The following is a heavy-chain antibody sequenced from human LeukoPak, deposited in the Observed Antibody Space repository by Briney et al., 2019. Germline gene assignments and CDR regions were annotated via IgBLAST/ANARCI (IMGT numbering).Heavy chain of an antibody. CDR2: IWYDGSNK. CDR3: ARSNGLFYASGSYYPYYFEY. Sequence: PGRSLRLSCAASGFTFSSYGMHWVRQAPGKGLEWVAVIWYDGSNKYYADSVKGRFTISRDNAKNSLYLQMNSLRAEDTAEYYCARSNGLFYASGSYYPYYFEYWGQGTLVTVSS. D-gene: IGHD3-10*01. J-gene: IGHJ4*02. V-gene: IGHV3-33*01. CDR1: GFTFSSYG.